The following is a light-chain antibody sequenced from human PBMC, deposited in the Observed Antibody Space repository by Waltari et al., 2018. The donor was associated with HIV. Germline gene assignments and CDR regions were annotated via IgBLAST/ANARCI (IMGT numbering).Light chain of an antibody. CDR1: RGHTNYA. CDR2: LSTNGSH. Sequence: QVVLTQSPSASASLGASVKLTCTLSRGHTNYAIAWHQQQPEKGPRYLMRLSTNGSHTKGDGIPDRCSGSSSGAERYLTISSLQSEDEADYYCQTWGTGIVVFGGGTKLTVL. V-gene: IGLV4-69*01. CDR3: QTWGTGIVV. J-gene: IGLJ2*01.